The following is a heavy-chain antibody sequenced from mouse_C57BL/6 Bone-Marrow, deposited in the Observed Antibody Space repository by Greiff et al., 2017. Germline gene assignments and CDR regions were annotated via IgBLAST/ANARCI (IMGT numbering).Heavy chain of an antibody. D-gene: IGHD1-1*01. Sequence: VQLQQSGAELMKPGASVKLSCKATGYTFTGYWIEWVKQRPGHGLEWIGEILPGSGSTNYNEKFKGKATFTADTSSNTAYMQLSILTTADSAIYYCARVTVVAPAWYFDVWGTGTTVTVSS. CDR2: ILPGSGST. CDR3: ARVTVVAPAWYFDV. J-gene: IGHJ1*03. V-gene: IGHV1-9*01. CDR1: GYTFTGYW.